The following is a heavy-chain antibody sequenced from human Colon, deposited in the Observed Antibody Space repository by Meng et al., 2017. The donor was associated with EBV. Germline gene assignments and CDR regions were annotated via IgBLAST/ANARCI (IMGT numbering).Heavy chain of an antibody. CDR3: ARDGPLL. V-gene: IGHV4-39*07. J-gene: IGHJ4*02. CDR2: IYYTGST. CDR1: GDSISGSGDY. Sequence: LTRREAGPGLVRPSETLSITCRVSGDSISGSGDYWGWVRHPPGKGLEWIGNIYYTGSTYYNPSLKSRVTISVDTSKNQFSLKVTSMTAADTAVYYCARDGPLLWGPGTLVTVSS.